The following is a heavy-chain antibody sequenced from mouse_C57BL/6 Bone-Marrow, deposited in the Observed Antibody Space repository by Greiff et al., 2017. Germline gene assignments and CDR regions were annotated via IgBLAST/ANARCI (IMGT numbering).Heavy chain of an antibody. CDR2: IDPSDSYT. CDR1: GYTFTSYW. V-gene: IGHV1-69*01. Sequence: QVQLQQPGAELVMPGASVKLSCTASGYTFTSYWMHWVKQRPGQGLEWIGEIDPSDSYTNYNQKFKGKSTLTVDKSSSTAYMQLSSLTSEDSAVYYCARIRYYGSRWDFDVWGTGTTVTVSS. D-gene: IGHD1-1*01. J-gene: IGHJ1*03. CDR3: ARIRYYGSRWDFDV.